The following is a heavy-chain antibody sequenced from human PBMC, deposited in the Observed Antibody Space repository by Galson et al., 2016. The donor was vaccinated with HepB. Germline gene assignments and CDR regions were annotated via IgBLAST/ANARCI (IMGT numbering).Heavy chain of an antibody. CDR2: ISSRSTYT. J-gene: IGHJ4*02. CDR1: GFTFSDYY. Sequence: SLRLSCAASGFTFSDYYMSWIRQAPGKGLEWVSDISSRSTYTNYADSVKGRFSISRDNARNSLYLQMNSLRADDTAVYYCARDASSGLELPESYFFDYWGQGILVTVSS. CDR3: ARDASSGLELPESYFFDY. V-gene: IGHV3-11*06. D-gene: IGHD1-7*01.